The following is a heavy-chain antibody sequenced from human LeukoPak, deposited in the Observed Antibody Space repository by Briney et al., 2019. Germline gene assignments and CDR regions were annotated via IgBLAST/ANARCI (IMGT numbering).Heavy chain of an antibody. CDR2: INLRGST. CDR1: GGSFSDYY. V-gene: IGHV4-34*01. CDR3: ARGLGQLDS. Sequence: SETLSLTCALFGGSFSDYYWSWIRQPPGKGPEWIGEINLRGSTNYNPSLKSRVTISVDTSKNQFSLKLTSVTAADTAIFYCARGLGQLDSWGQGTLVTVSS. D-gene: IGHD2-2*01. J-gene: IGHJ4*02.